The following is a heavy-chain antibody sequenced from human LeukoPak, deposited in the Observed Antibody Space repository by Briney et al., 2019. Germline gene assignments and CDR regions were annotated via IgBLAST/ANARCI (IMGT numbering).Heavy chain of an antibody. Sequence: SETLSLTCTVSGGSISSGSYYWSWIRQPPGKGLEWIGYIYYSGSTNYNPSLKSRVTISVDTSKNQFSLKLSSVTAADTAVYYCARVRASRLNIPTSFDYWGQGTLVTVSS. V-gene: IGHV4-61*01. CDR2: IYYSGST. CDR1: GGSISSGSYY. J-gene: IGHJ4*02. D-gene: IGHD2-2*02. CDR3: ARVRASRLNIPTSFDY.